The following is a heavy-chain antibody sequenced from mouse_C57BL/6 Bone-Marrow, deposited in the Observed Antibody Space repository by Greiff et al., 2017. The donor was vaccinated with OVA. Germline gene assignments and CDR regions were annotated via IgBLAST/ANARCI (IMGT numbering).Heavy chain of an antibody. J-gene: IGHJ3*01. CDR2: IYPSDSET. CDR1: GYTFTSYW. D-gene: IGHD4-1*01. CDR3: ARVTGTGCAY. Sequence: QVQLQQSGAELVRPGSSVKLSCKASGYTFTSYWMDWVKQRPGQGLAWIGNIYPSDSETHYNQKFKDKATLTVDKSSSTAYMQLSSLTSEDSAVYYCARVTGTGCAYWGQGTLVTVSA. V-gene: IGHV1-61*01.